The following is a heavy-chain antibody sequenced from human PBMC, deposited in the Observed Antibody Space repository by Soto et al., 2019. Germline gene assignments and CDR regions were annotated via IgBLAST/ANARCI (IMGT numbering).Heavy chain of an antibody. V-gene: IGHV3-43*02. CDR2: ISANGDNV. CDR1: GFTVDDYA. J-gene: IGHJ6*02. Sequence: PGGSLRLSCVASGFTVDDYAMHWVRQAPGKGLEWVSGISANGDNVDYADSVKGRFTISRDNSKNSLYLQMNSLRTEDTALYYCAKDMDTAMAPLVYYYYGMDVWGQGTTVTVSS. D-gene: IGHD5-18*01. CDR3: AKDMDTAMAPLVYYYYGMDV.